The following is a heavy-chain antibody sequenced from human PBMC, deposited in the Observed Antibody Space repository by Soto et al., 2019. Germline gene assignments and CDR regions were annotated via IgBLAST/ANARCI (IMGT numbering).Heavy chain of an antibody. D-gene: IGHD4-17*01. Sequence: QVQLVQSGAEVKKPGSSVKVSCKASGGTFSSYAISWVRQAPGQGLEWMGGIIPIFGTANYAQKFQGRVTITADEYTSTAYMELSSLRSEDTAVYYCARGPKTTVTTSDAFDIWGQGTMVTVSS. V-gene: IGHV1-69*12. CDR1: GGTFSSYA. J-gene: IGHJ3*02. CDR3: ARGPKTTVTTSDAFDI. CDR2: IIPIFGTA.